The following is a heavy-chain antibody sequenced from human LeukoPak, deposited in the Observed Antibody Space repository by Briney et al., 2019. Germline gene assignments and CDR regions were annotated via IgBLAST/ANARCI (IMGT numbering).Heavy chain of an antibody. CDR1: GGSITDHF. CDR2: IYGSP. CDR3: ARRFRTSASGILHHDAYDI. V-gene: IGHV4-4*09. J-gene: IGHJ3*02. D-gene: IGHD3-10*01. Sequence: SETLSLTRTVSGGSITDHFWGWIRHTPGMGLEWIGHIYGSPTYNPSLKSRVTISDDTSENQIFLKLTSVTAADTAIYYCARRFRTSASGILHHDAYDIWGPGTEVIVSS.